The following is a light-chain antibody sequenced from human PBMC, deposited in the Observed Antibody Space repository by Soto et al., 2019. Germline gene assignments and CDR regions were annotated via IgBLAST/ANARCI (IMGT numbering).Light chain of an antibody. CDR3: QQRSTTPWT. V-gene: IGKV1-39*01. CDR2: LTS. Sequence: DIQMTQSPSSLSAYVGDRVTITCRASQSISTYLNWFQQKPGRAPKLLIYLTSTLQSWVPSRFSGSGSGTDFTLTIISLQPEDFATYYCQQRSTTPWTFGQGTKVDVK. CDR1: QSISTY. J-gene: IGKJ1*01.